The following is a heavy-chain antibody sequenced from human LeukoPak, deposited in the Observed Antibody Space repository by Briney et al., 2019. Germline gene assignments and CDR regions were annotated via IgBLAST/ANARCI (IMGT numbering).Heavy chain of an antibody. D-gene: IGHD5-18*01. CDR2: IKQDGSEK. CDR3: ARISKGGYKSGRRDPPYYFDY. V-gene: IGHV3-7*03. J-gene: IGHJ4*02. Sequence: GGSLRLSCAASEFTFSTYWMSWVRQAPGKGLEWVANIKQDGSEKYYVDSVRGRFAISRDNAKNSLYLQMNSLRAEDTAVYYCARISKGGYKSGRRDPPYYFDYWGQGTLVPVSS. CDR1: EFTFSTYW.